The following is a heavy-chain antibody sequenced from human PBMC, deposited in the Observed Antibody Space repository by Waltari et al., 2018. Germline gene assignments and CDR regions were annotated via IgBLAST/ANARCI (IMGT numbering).Heavy chain of an antibody. CDR2: IYHSGST. Sequence: QVQLQESGPGLVKPSETLSLTCTVSGYSISSGYYWGWHRQPPGKGLEWIGSIYHSGSTYYNPSLKRRVTISVDTSKNQFSLKLSSGTAADTAVYYCARDSGYCSGGSCYIPDYWGQGTLVTVSS. CDR1: GYSISSGYY. V-gene: IGHV4-38-2*02. CDR3: ARDSGYCSGGSCYIPDY. J-gene: IGHJ4*02. D-gene: IGHD2-15*01.